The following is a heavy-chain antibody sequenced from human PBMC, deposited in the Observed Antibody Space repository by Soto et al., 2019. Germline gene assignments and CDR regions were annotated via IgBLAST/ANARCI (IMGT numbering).Heavy chain of an antibody. CDR1: GFTFSTYD. CDR3: ARGSWGRSSLIDS. CDR2: ISSSSSYI. V-gene: IGHV3-21*01. Sequence: EMQLVESGGGLVKPGGSLRLSCAASGFTFSTYDLYWVRQAPGKGLEWVSSISSSSSYIYYAESVKGRFSISRDNAMKSLYLHMNSLRAEDTAVYYCARGSWGRSSLIDSWGQGTLVTVSS. J-gene: IGHJ4*02. D-gene: IGHD3-16*01.